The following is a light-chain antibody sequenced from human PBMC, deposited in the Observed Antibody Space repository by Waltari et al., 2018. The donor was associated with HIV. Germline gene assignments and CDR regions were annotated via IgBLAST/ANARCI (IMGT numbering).Light chain of an antibody. V-gene: IGLV2-8*01. CDR1: SSDVGGYNS. CDR3: SSYAGNHNHV. J-gene: IGLJ1*01. CDR2: EVS. Sequence: QSALIQPPSASASPGQSVTISCTGTSSDVGGYNSVSWYQQHPGKAPKLMIYEVSKGPSGVPDGFSGSKSGNTASLTVSGLQAEDEAEYYCSSYAGNHNHVFGSGTKLTVL.